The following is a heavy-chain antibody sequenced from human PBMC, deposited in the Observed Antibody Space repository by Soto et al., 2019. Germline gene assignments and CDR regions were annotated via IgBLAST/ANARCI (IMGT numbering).Heavy chain of an antibody. D-gene: IGHD6-13*01. CDR1: GGTFSSYA. V-gene: IGHV1-69*06. J-gene: IGHJ4*01. Sequence: QVQLVQSGAEVKKPGSSVKVSCKASGGTFSSYAISWVRQAPGQGLEWMGGIIPIFGTANYAQKFQGRVTITADKSTSTAYMELSSLRSEDTAVYYCAREGTGLRAAACMEVYYFDYWGHGTLVTVSS. CDR3: AREGTGLRAAACMEVYYFDY. CDR2: IIPIFGTA.